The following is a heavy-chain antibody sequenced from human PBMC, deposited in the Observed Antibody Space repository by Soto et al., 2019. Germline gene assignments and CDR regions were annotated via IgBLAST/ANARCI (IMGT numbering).Heavy chain of an antibody. D-gene: IGHD3-3*01. V-gene: IGHV3-30*18. CDR1: GFTFSSYS. CDR2: ISYDGSNT. Sequence: GGSLRLSWAASGFTFSSYSMHWVRQAPGKGLVWVAVISYDGSNTYYADSVKGRFTISRDNSKNTLYLQMNSLRAEDTAVYYCAKTSSVLRFLEWLLYHWGQGTLVTVSS. CDR3: AKTSSVLRFLEWLLYH. J-gene: IGHJ5*02.